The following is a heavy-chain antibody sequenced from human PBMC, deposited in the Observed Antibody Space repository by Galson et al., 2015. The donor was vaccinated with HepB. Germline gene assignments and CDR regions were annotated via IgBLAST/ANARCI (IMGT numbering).Heavy chain of an antibody. CDR1: GYSFTSDW. CDR3: ARHHTAADYYYYYMDV. D-gene: IGHD2-2*01. Sequence: QSGAEVKKPGESLKISCKGSGYSFTSDWSGWVRQMPGKGLEWVGIIYPGDSDTRYSPSFQGQVTISADKSISTADLQWSSLKASDTAMYYCARHHTAADYYYYYMDVWGKGTTVTVSS. CDR2: IYPGDSDT. V-gene: IGHV5-51*01. J-gene: IGHJ6*03.